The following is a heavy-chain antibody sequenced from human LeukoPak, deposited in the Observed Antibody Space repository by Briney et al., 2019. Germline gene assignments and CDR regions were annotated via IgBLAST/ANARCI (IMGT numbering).Heavy chain of an antibody. J-gene: IGHJ6*02. CDR3: SRTKMSPYSYHGMDV. D-gene: IGHD2-8*01. CDR1: GFSFSDYE. V-gene: IGHV3-48*03. Sequence: GGSLRLSCTASGFSFSDYEMNWVCQAPGRGLEGVAFISSSGSSMYYAASVRGRFTLSRDSAKTSLSLQMNSLRAEDTAVYYCSRTKMSPYSYHGMDVWGRGTTVTVSS. CDR2: ISSSGSSM.